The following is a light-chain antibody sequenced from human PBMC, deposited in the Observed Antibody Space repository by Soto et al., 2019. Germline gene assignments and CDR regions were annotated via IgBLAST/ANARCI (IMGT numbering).Light chain of an antibody. CDR3: QQSYTTPRT. CDR1: QSISSF. J-gene: IGKJ1*01. Sequence: DIQMTQSPSSLSASVGDRVSVTCRASQSISSFLNWYQQRPGEAPKLLIYAASSLQSGVPSRCSGSGSGADFTLTIGSLQPEDFATYYCQQSYTTPRTFGQGTKVEVK. CDR2: AAS. V-gene: IGKV1-39*01.